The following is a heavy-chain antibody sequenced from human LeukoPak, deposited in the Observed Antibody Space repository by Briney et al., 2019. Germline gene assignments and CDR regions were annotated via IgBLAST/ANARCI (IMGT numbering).Heavy chain of an antibody. D-gene: IGHD2-15*01. CDR1: GGTFSSYA. Sequence: SVKVSCKASGGTFSSYAISWVRQAPGQGLEWMGRIIPIFGTANYAQKFQGRVTITTDESTGTAYMELSSLRSEDTAVYYCARGYCSGGSCYYFDYWGQGTLVTVSS. CDR3: ARGYCSGGSCYYFDY. J-gene: IGHJ4*02. V-gene: IGHV1-69*05. CDR2: IIPIFGTA.